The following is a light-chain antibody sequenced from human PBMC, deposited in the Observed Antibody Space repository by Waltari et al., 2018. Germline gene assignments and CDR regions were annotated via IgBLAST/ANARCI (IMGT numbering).Light chain of an antibody. J-gene: IGKJ3*01. Sequence: DIVMTQSPDSLAVSLGERATITCTSSQSVSYNSDNKNFLAWYQQKPGQPPKLLIYWASTRASGVPDRFSGSGSGTEFTLTISSVQAEDVAIYYCQQFYNPLFIFGPGTKVDIK. CDR3: QQFYNPLFI. CDR1: QSVSYNSDNKNF. CDR2: WAS. V-gene: IGKV4-1*01.